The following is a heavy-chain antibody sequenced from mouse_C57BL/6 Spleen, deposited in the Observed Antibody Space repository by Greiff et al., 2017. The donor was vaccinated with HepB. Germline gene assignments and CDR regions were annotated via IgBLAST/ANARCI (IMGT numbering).Heavy chain of an antibody. CDR2: IYPGDGDT. J-gene: IGHJ2*01. Sequence: QVQLQQSGAELVKPGASVKISCKASGYAFSSYWMNWVKQRPGKGLEWIGQIYPGDGDTNYNGKFKGKATLTADKSSSTAYMQLSSLTSEDSAVYFCARWDITTGYFDYWGQGTTLTVSS. D-gene: IGHD1-1*01. CDR1: GYAFSSYW. V-gene: IGHV1-80*01. CDR3: ARWDITTGYFDY.